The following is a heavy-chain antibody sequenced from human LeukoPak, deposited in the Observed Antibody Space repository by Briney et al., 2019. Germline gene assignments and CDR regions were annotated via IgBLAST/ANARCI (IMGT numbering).Heavy chain of an antibody. CDR3: ARRLTQYDCFDP. D-gene: IGHD2-2*01. CDR2: TYYRSTWYN. CDR1: GDSVSSNSVT. Sequence: SQTLSLTCAISGDSVSSNSVTWNLIRQSPSRGLEWLGRTYYRSTWYNDYAVSVRGRITVNPDTSKNQFSLHLNSVTPEDTAVYYCARRLTQYDCFDPWGQGILVTVSS. J-gene: IGHJ5*02. V-gene: IGHV6-1*01.